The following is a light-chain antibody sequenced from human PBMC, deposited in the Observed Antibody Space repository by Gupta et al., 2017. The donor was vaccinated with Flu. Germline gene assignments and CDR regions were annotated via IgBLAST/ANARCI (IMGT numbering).Light chain of an antibody. V-gene: IGLV1-51*01. CDR3: GTWYGSLNASV. Sequence: NNYAWYQQHPGTAPKLLFYDDNKRPSAIPDRFPCSGSSTSATLDIARLQTGDEDAYYCGTWYGSLNASVFGGGTEVTVL. J-gene: IGLJ3*02. CDR2: DDN. CDR1: NNY.